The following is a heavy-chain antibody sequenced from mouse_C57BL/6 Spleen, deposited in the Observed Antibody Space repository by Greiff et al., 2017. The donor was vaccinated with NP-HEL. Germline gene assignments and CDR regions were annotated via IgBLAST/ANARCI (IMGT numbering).Heavy chain of an antibody. CDR1: GYTFTSYW. D-gene: IGHD2-2*01. J-gene: IGHJ3*01. CDR3: AKGFGYDGGFAY. V-gene: IGHV1-59*01. Sequence: VQLQQPGAELVRPGTSVKLSCKASGYTFTSYWMHWVKQRPGQGLEWIGVIDPSDSYTNYNQKFKGKATLTVDTSSSTAYMQLSSLTSEDSAVYYCAKGFGYDGGFAYWGQGTLVTVSA. CDR2: IDPSDSYT.